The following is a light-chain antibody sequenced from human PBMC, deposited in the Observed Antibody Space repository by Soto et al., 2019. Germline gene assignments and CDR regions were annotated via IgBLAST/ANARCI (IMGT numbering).Light chain of an antibody. CDR1: QKIRSSY. CDR3: QQSAT. V-gene: IGKV3-20*01. J-gene: IGKJ1*01. CDR2: GAS. Sequence: EIVLTQAQDTLSLSPGERATLSCRASQKIRSSYLAWYQQKPGQAPRILIYGASSRATGIPDRFSGGGSGTDFTLTISRLEPEDFAVYYCQQSATFGQGTKVEVK.